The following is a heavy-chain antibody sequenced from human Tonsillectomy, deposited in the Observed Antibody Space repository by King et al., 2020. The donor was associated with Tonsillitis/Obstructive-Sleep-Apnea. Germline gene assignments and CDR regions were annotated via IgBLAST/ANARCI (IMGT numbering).Heavy chain of an antibody. J-gene: IGHJ4*02. Sequence: QLQESGPGLVKPSETLSLTCTVSGGSISSRNYYWGWIRQPPGKGLEWIGSIFYSGSTYYNPSLKSRVNISVDTSKNQFSLKLSSVTAADTAVYYCASPLDFWSGYYLDYWGQGTLVTVSS. CDR2: IFYSGST. V-gene: IGHV4-39*01. CDR3: ASPLDFWSGYYLDY. CDR1: GGSISSRNYY. D-gene: IGHD3-3*01.